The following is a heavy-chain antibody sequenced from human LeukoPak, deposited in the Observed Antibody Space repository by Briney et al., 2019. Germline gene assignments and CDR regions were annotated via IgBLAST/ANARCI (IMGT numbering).Heavy chain of an antibody. Sequence: GGSLRLSCAASGFTFSSYAMSWVRQAPGKGLEWVSAISGSGGSTYYADSVKGRFTISRDNSKNTLYLQMNSLRAEDTAVYYCAKSFQSSWVYYCDYWGQGTLVTVSS. J-gene: IGHJ4*02. CDR1: GFTFSSYA. CDR3: AKSFQSSWVYYCDY. V-gene: IGHV3-23*01. CDR2: ISGSGGST. D-gene: IGHD6-13*01.